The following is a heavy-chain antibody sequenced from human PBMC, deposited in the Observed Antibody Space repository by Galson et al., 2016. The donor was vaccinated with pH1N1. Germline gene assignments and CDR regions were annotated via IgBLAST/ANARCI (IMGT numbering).Heavy chain of an antibody. CDR2: VSGSGGYT. CDR1: GFGFSSYA. D-gene: IGHD5-12*01. J-gene: IGHJ3*02. V-gene: IGHV3-23*01. Sequence: LRLSCAASGFGFSSYAMSWVRQAPGKGLEWVSSVSGSGGYTYDADSVKGRFTISRDNSNSTLYLQMNSLRVEDTALYYCAKANFGGYDLDAFDIWGQGTMITVSS. CDR3: AKANFGGYDLDAFDI.